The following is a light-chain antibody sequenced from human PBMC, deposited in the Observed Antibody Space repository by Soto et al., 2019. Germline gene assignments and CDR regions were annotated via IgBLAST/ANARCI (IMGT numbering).Light chain of an antibody. V-gene: IGKV1-5*03. CDR2: KAS. CDR3: QQYNSYSWT. J-gene: IGKJ1*01. Sequence: DIQMTQSPSTLSAFVGDRVTITCRASQSISSWLAWYQQKPGKAPKLLIYKASSLESGVPSRFSGGGSGTEITLTISSLQPDDFATYYCQQYNSYSWTFGQGTKGEIK. CDR1: QSISSW.